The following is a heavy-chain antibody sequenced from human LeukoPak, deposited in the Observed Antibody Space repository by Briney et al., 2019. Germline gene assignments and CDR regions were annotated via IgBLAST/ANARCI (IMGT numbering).Heavy chain of an antibody. CDR1: GGSISYYY. D-gene: IGHD4-17*01. J-gene: IGHJ6*02. CDR3: AREDSQTTVPEGMDV. CDR2: IYYSGTT. Sequence: SETLSLTCTVSGGSISYYYWSWIRQSPGKGLEWIGYIYYSGTTNYNPSLKSRVTISVDTSKNQFSLQLRSVTAADTAVYYCAREDSQTTVPEGMDVWGQGTTVTVSS. V-gene: IGHV4-59*01.